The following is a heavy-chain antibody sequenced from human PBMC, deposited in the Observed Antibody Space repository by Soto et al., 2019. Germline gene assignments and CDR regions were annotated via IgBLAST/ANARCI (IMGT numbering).Heavy chain of an antibody. CDR2: ISYVGSNK. CDR1: GFIFRSYG. V-gene: IGHV3-30*18. CDR3: TKDSTMDV. Sequence: PGGSLRLSCAASGFIFRSYGMHWVRQAPGKGLEWVAAISYVGSNKYYADSVKGRFTISRDNSKNTLYLQMNSLRAEDTAVYYCTKDSTMDVWGQGTTVTVSS. J-gene: IGHJ6*02.